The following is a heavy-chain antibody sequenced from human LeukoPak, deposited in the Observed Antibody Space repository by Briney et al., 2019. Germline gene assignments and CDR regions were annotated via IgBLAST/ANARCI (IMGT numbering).Heavy chain of an antibody. Sequence: GASVKVSCKASGGTFISYAISWVRQAPGRGLEWMGGIIPIFGTANYAQKFQGRVTITADESTSTAYMELSSLRSEDTAVYYCARAHSSGWYDYWGQGTLVTVSS. CDR2: IIPIFGTA. J-gene: IGHJ4*02. V-gene: IGHV1-69*13. CDR3: ARAHSSGWYDY. D-gene: IGHD6-19*01. CDR1: GGTFISYA.